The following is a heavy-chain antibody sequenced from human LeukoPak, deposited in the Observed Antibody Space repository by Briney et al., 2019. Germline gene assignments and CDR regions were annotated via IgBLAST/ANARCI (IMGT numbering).Heavy chain of an antibody. CDR3: ARQTENYYDSSGY. CDR1: GYSFTSYW. CDR2: IYPGDSDT. J-gene: IGHJ4*02. D-gene: IGHD3-22*01. Sequence: GESLQISCQGSGYSFTSYWIGWVRQMPGKGLEWMGIIYPGDSDTRYSPSFQGQVTISADKSISTAYLQWSSLKASDTAMYYCARQTENYYDSSGYWGQGTLVTVSS. V-gene: IGHV5-51*01.